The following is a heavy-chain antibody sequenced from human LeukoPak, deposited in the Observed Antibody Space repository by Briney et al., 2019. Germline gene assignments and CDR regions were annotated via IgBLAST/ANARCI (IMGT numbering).Heavy chain of an antibody. V-gene: IGHV3-23*01. D-gene: IGHD4-17*01. CDR2: ISGSGGST. CDR3: AKNGDYFARLIWDI. J-gene: IGHJ3*02. Sequence: GGSLRLSCAAFGFTFSSYAMSWVRQAPGKGLRWASAISGSGGSTYYADSVKGRFTISRDNSKNTLYLQMNSLRAEDTAVYYCAKNGDYFARLIWDIWGQGTMVTVSS. CDR1: GFTFSSYA.